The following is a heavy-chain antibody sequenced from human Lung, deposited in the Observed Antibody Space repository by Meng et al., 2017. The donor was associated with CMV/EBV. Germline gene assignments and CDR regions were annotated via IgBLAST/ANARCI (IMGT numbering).Heavy chain of an antibody. Sequence: SETXSLXCAVYGGSFSGYYWSWIRQPPGKGLEWIGEINHSGSTNYNPSLKSRVTISVDTSKNQFSLKLSSVTAADTAVYYCARATYYDFWSGYPYFDYLGQGXLVTVSS. V-gene: IGHV4-34*01. CDR2: INHSGST. J-gene: IGHJ4*02. CDR1: GGSFSGYY. CDR3: ARATYYDFWSGYPYFDY. D-gene: IGHD3-3*01.